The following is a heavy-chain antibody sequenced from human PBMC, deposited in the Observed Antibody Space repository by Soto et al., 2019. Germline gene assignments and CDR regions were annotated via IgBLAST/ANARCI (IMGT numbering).Heavy chain of an antibody. CDR1: GGTFSSHT. J-gene: IGHJ2*01. CDR3: ARPDFGDYWYFDL. V-gene: IGHV1-69*08. Sequence: QDQLVQSGAEVKKPGSSVKVSCKASGGTFSSHTFSWVRQAPGQGLEWMGRIIPALGTATYAQKFQGRVMFTADEAATAIYMELNSLRSEDTAVYYCARPDFGDYWYFDLWGRGTLVTVSS. D-gene: IGHD4-17*01. CDR2: IIPALGTA.